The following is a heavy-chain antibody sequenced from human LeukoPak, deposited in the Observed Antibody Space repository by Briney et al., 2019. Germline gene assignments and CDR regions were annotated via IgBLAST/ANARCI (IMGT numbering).Heavy chain of an antibody. CDR3: AREXAAAGTNYFDY. Sequence: PGGSLRLSCAASGFTFSSYSMNWVRQAPEKGLEWVSSISSSSSYIYYADSVKGRFTISRDNAKNSLYLQMNSLRAEDTAVYYCAREXAAAGTNYFDYWGQGTLVTVSS. CDR1: GFTFSSYS. CDR2: ISSSSSYI. J-gene: IGHJ4*02. V-gene: IGHV3-21*01. D-gene: IGHD6-13*01.